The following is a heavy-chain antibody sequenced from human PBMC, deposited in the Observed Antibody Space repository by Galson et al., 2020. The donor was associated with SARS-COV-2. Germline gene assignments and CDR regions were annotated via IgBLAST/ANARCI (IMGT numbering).Heavy chain of an antibody. J-gene: IGHJ4*02. Sequence: SETLSLTCTVSGGSISSSSYYWGWIRQPPGKGLEWIGSIYYSGSTYYNPSLKSRVTISVDTSKNQFSLKLSSVTAADTAVYYCARWSGSSPQVDYWGQGTLVTVSS. CDR1: GGSISSSSYY. V-gene: IGHV4-39*01. CDR2: IYYSGST. CDR3: ARWSGSSPQVDY. D-gene: IGHD6-6*01.